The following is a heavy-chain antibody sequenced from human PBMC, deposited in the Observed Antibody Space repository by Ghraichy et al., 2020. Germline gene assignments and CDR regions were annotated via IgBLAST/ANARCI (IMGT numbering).Heavy chain of an antibody. V-gene: IGHV4-61*02. CDR3: ARGLEGNWYGYLGF. CDR1: GGSISSGDYS. CDR2: IYTTGST. Sequence: LRLSCTVSGGSISSGDYSWSWIRQPARQGLEWIGRIYTTGSTNYNPSLKSRVTISVDTSKNQFSLRLSSVTAADTAVYYCARGLEGNWYGYLGFWGQGTLVTVSS. D-gene: IGHD1-1*01. J-gene: IGHJ4*02.